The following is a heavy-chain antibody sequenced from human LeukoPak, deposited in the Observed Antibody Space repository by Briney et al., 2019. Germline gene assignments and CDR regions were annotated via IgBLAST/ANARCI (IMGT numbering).Heavy chain of an antibody. CDR1: GFTFSSYA. CDR2: ISSNGGST. J-gene: IGHJ6*02. CDR3: ARDSGDYVSKNYYGMDV. Sequence: PGGSLRLSCAASGFTFSSYAMHWVRQAPGKGLEYVSAISSNGGSTYYANSVKGRFTISRDNSKNTLYLQMGSLRAEDMAVYYCARDSGDYVSKNYYGMDVWGQGTTVTVSS. D-gene: IGHD4-17*01. V-gene: IGHV3-64*01.